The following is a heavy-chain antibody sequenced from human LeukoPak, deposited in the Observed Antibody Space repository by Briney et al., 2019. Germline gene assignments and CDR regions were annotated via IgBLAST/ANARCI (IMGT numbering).Heavy chain of an antibody. V-gene: IGHV3-30*18. CDR1: GFTFSSDG. CDR3: AKDLLLGYTGYDWAEPYYYYYGMDV. Sequence: GGSLRLSCAASGFTFSSDGLHWVRQAPGKGLEWVAFVSEDGGVKSYVDLVKGRFTISRDYSKNMLYLQMNSLRAEDTAVYYCAKDLLLGYTGYDWAEPYYYYYGMDVWGKGTTVTVSS. CDR2: VSEDGGVK. J-gene: IGHJ6*04. D-gene: IGHD5-12*01.